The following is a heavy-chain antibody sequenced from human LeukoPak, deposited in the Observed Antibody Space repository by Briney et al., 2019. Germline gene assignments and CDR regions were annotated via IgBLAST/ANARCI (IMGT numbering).Heavy chain of an antibody. CDR3: AKIDRQYCSRSSCYALDY. D-gene: IGHD2-2*01. Sequence: GESLKISCKCSGYNFTSYWIGWVRQMPGKGLEWMGIIYPGDSDTRYSPSFQGQVTISVDKSISTAYLQWSSLKASDTAIYYCAKIDRQYCSRSSCYALDYWGQGTQVTVSS. CDR2: IYPGDSDT. J-gene: IGHJ4*02. CDR1: GYNFTSYW. V-gene: IGHV5-51*01.